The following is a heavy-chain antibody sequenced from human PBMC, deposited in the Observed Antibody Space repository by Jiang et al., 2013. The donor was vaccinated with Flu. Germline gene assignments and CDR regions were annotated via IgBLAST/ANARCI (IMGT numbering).Heavy chain of an antibody. D-gene: IGHD6-13*01. J-gene: IGHJ5*02. V-gene: IGHV4-59*01. Sequence: LLKPSETLSLTCTVSGGPISSYYWSWIRQPPGKGLEWIGYIYYSGSTNYNPSLKSRVTISVDTSKNQFSLKLSSVTAADTAVYYCARKIAAAGTSWFDPWGQGTLVTVSS. CDR3: ARKIAAAGTSWFDP. CDR2: IYYSGST. CDR1: GGPISSYY.